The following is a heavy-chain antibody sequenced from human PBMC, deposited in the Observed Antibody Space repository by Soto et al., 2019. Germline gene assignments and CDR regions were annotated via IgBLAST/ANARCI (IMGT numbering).Heavy chain of an antibody. J-gene: IGHJ4*02. CDR2: ISGSGGST. V-gene: IGHV3-23*01. CDR3: AKGRFGGSGWYVRCLDY. D-gene: IGHD6-19*01. Sequence: EVQLLESGGGLVQPGGSLRLSCAASGFTFSSYAMSWVRQAPGKGLEWVSAISGSGGSTYYADSVKGRFTISRDNSKNTLYLQMNSLSAEDTAVYYCAKGRFGGSGWYVRCLDYWGQGTLVTVSS. CDR1: GFTFSSYA.